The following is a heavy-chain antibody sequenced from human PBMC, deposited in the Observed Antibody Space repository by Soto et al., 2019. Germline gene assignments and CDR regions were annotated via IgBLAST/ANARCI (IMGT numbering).Heavy chain of an antibody. CDR3: ARGWVFPSYHYYYYGMDV. CDR2: INAGNGNT. J-gene: IGHJ6*02. CDR1: GYTFTSYA. Sequence: ASVKVSCKASGYTFTSYAMHWVRQAPGQRLEWMGWINAGNGNTKYSQKFQGRVTITRDTSASTAYMELSSLRSEDTAVYYCARGWVFPSYHYYYYGMDVWGQGTTVTVSS. D-gene: IGHD3-16*02. V-gene: IGHV1-3*01.